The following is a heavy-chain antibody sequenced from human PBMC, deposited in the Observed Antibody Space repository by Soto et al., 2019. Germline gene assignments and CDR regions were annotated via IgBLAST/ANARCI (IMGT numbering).Heavy chain of an antibody. CDR1: GGSISSGDYY. Sequence: SETLSLTCTVSGGSISSGDYYWSWIRQPPGKGLEWIGYIYYSGSTYYNPSLKSRVTISVDTSKNQFSLKLSSVTAADTAVYYCARYYCSRGSCLVDPWAQGTLVPVSS. CDR2: IYYSGST. D-gene: IGHD2-15*01. V-gene: IGHV4-30-4*01. J-gene: IGHJ5*02. CDR3: ARYYCSRGSCLVDP.